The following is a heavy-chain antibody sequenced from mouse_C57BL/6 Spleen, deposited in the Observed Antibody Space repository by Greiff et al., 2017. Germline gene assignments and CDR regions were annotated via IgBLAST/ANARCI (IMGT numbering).Heavy chain of an antibody. Sequence: VQLKHSGPELVKPGASVKISCKASGYSFTGYYMNWVKQSPEKSLEWIGEINPSTGGTTYNQKFKAKATLTVDKSSSTAYMQLKSLTSEDSAVYYCARGEGYYFDYWGQGTTLTVSS. CDR2: INPSTGGT. CDR1: GYSFTGYY. J-gene: IGHJ2*01. V-gene: IGHV1-42*01. CDR3: ARGEGYYFDY.